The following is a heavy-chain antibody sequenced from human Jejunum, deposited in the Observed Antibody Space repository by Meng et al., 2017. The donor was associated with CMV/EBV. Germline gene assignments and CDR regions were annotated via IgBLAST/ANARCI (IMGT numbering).Heavy chain of an antibody. CDR1: GFIFSDYY. Sequence: LSCAASGFIFSDYYMNWIRQAPGKGLEWVSYISSSGSTIYYADSVKGRFTISRDNAKNSLYLQMNSLRADDTAVYYCARQIRPIDYWGQGTLVTVSS. CDR2: ISSSGSTI. J-gene: IGHJ4*02. CDR3: ARQIRPIDY. V-gene: IGHV3-11*01. D-gene: IGHD3-10*01.